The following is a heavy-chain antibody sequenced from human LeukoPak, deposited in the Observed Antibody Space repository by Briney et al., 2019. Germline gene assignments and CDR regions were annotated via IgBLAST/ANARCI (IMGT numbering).Heavy chain of an antibody. CDR3: ARDVSYGSGTHSNYHYYMDV. CDR2: ISTSSSYI. V-gene: IGHV3-21*01. D-gene: IGHD3-10*01. Sequence: GGSLRLSCAASGFTFNRYNMNWVRRAPGKGLEWVSSISTSSSYIYYADSVKGRFTVSRDNAKNSLYLQMSSLRAEDTALCYCARDVSYGSGTHSNYHYYMDVWGTGTTVTVSS. CDR1: GFTFNRYN. J-gene: IGHJ6*03.